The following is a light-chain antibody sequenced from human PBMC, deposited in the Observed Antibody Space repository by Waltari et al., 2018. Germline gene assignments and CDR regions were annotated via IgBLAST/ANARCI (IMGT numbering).Light chain of an antibody. Sequence: QSALTQPRSVSGSPGPSVTISCTGTSSDVGGYNHVPWHQQPPCKAPKLMIYDVIKRPSGVPDRFSGSKSGITASLTISGLQAEDEADYYCCSFAGTYTWVFGGGTKLTVL. J-gene: IGLJ3*02. CDR3: CSFAGTYTWV. CDR2: DVI. CDR1: SSDVGGYNH. V-gene: IGLV2-11*01.